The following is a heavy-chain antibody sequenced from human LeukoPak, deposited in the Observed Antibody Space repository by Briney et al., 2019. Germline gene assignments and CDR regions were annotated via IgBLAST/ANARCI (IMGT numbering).Heavy chain of an antibody. CDR3: ATEYYGSYNY. CDR2: IKSKTDGGTT. D-gene: IGHD1-26*01. Sequence: PGGSLRLSCAASGFTFSNYAMSWVRQAPGKGLEWVGHIKSKTDGGTTDYAAPVKGRFTISRDDSKTTLYLQMNNLKSEDTALYYCATEYYGSYNYWGQGTLVAVSS. V-gene: IGHV3-15*01. CDR1: GFTFSNYA. J-gene: IGHJ4*02.